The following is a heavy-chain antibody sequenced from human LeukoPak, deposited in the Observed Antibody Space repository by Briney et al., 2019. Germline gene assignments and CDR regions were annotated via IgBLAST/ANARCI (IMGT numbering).Heavy chain of an antibody. D-gene: IGHD2-15*01. V-gene: IGHV3-23*01. CDR3: AKDTTAWWYHRAYMNV. Sequence: GGSLRLSCAASGFSLSTYALSWVRQAPGGGLEGVAAISGSGDKTYHADSVKGRFTISKDNSENRLSLQMDSLRAEDTAVYFCAKDTTAWWYHRAYMNVWGKGTTVTVSS. CDR1: GFSLSTYA. CDR2: ISGSGDKT. J-gene: IGHJ6*03.